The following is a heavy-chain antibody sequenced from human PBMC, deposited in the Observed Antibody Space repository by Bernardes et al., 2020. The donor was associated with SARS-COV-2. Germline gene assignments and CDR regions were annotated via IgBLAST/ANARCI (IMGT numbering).Heavy chain of an antibody. D-gene: IGHD2-2*02. Sequence: GGSLRLSCAASGFTFSSYSMNWVRQAPGKGLEWVSYISSSSSTIYYADSVKGRFTISRDNAKNSLYLQMNSLRAEDTAVYYCARDLRVGAILFNYFDYWGQGTLVTVSS. CDR2: ISSSSSTI. J-gene: IGHJ4*02. CDR1: GFTFSSYS. CDR3: ARDLRVGAILFNYFDY. V-gene: IGHV3-48*04.